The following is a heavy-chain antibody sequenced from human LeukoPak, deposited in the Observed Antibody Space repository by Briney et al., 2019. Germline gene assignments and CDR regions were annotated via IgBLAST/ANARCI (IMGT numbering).Heavy chain of an antibody. J-gene: IGHJ4*02. CDR2: ISGSGENT. CDR3: ARDLRGYSGYGSDF. Sequence: GGSLRLSCAASGFTFSRYAMSWVRQPPAKGLEWVSVISGSGENTHYADSVKGRFTISRDNSKNTLYLQMNSLRAEDTAVYYCARDLRGYSGYGSDFWGQGTLVTVSS. CDR1: GFTFSRYA. V-gene: IGHV3-23*01. D-gene: IGHD5-12*01.